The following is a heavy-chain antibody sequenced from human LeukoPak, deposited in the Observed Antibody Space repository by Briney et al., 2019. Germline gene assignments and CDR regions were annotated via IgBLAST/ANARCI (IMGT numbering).Heavy chain of an antibody. CDR3: VRSPPRISIFGVHPEGMDV. D-gene: IGHD3-3*01. CDR1: GGSISNYF. Sequence: SETLSLTCTVSGGSISNYFWSWIRQPPGKGLEWIGYIYYSGSTNYNPSLKSRVTISVDRSKNHFSLNLSSVTAADTAMYYCVRSPPRISIFGVHPEGMDVWGQGTTVTVSS. V-gene: IGHV4-59*01. CDR2: IYYSGST. J-gene: IGHJ6*02.